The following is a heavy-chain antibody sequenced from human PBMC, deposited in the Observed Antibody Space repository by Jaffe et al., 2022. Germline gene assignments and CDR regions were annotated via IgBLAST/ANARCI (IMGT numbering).Heavy chain of an antibody. CDR2: ISSNGGST. V-gene: IGHV3-64*01. CDR1: GFTFSSYA. D-gene: IGHD6-19*01. Sequence: EVQLVESGGGLVQPGGSLRLSCAASGFTFSSYAMHWVRQAPGKGLEYVSAISSNGGSTYYANSVKGRFTISRDNSKNTLYLQMGSLRAEDMAVYYCCRSSGWYGPYYYYMDVWGKGTTVTVSS. CDR3: CRSSGWYGPYYYYMDV. J-gene: IGHJ6*03.